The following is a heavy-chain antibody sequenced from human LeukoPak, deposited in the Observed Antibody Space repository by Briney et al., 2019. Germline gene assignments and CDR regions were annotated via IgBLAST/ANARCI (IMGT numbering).Heavy chain of an antibody. Sequence: SQTLSLTCAISGDSVSGNSVAWNWIRQSPSRGLVWRGRTYYRAKWYNDYAVSVKSRITINPDTSKNQFSLQLTSVTPEDTAVYYCARESPGFMGSGGFDPWGQGTLVTVSS. CDR1: GDSVSGNSVA. V-gene: IGHV6-1*01. CDR3: ARESPGFMGSGGFDP. D-gene: IGHD3-10*01. CDR2: TYYRAKWYN. J-gene: IGHJ5*02.